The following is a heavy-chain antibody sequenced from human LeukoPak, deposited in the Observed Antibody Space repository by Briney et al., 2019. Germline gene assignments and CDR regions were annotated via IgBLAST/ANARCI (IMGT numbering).Heavy chain of an antibody. D-gene: IGHD2-2*01. Sequence: SETLSLTCAVYGYSLTNHYWIWICQPPGKGLEWVGEVLHTGGTNYNPSLKSRVTISVDTSKNQFFLRLTSVTAADTAVYYCARGPAAIHPWGPGTLVTVSS. CDR2: VLHTGGT. CDR3: ARGPAAIHP. CDR1: GYSLTNHY. J-gene: IGHJ5*02. V-gene: IGHV4-34*12.